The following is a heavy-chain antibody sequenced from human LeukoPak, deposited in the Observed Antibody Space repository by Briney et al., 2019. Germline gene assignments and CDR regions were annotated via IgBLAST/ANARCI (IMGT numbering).Heavy chain of an antibody. D-gene: IGHD3-22*01. CDR2: ISTNGRIA. CDR3: ARGGSPIMIEVATHFAPGS. V-gene: IGHV3-74*03. J-gene: IGHJ4*02. CDR1: GFTFSSYW. Sequence: GGSLRLSCAASGFTFSSYWMHWVRQAPGKGLVWVSRISTNGRIAAYADSVKGRFTISRDNAKNTVYLQMNSLRAEDTAVYYCARGGSPIMIEVATHFAPGSWGQGTLVSVSS.